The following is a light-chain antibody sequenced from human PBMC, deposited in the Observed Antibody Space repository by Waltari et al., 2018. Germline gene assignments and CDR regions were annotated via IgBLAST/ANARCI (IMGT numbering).Light chain of an antibody. CDR3: QQSYGTPT. V-gene: IGKV1-39*01. CDR1: QSISSY. Sequence: DIQMTQSPSSLSASVGDRVTITCRASQSISSYLNWYQQKPGKAPKLLIYAASSLQSGVPSRFSGSGSGTDFTLTISSLQPEDFATYYCQQSYGTPTFGQGTKLEIK. J-gene: IGKJ2*01. CDR2: AAS.